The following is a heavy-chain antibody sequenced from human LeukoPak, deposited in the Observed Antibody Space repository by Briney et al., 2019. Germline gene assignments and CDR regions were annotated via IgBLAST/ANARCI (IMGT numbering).Heavy chain of an antibody. Sequence: GGSLRLSCAASGFTFSSYAMSWLRQAPGKGLEWVSAISGSGGSTYYADSVKGRFTISRDNSKNTLYLQMNSLRAEDTAVYYCAKETYYDFWSGYFYYYGMDVWGQGTTVTVSS. J-gene: IGHJ6*02. CDR2: ISGSGGST. D-gene: IGHD3-3*01. V-gene: IGHV3-23*01. CDR1: GFTFSSYA. CDR3: AKETYYDFWSGYFYYYGMDV.